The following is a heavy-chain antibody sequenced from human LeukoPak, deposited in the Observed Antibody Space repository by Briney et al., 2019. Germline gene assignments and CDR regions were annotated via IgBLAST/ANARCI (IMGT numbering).Heavy chain of an antibody. J-gene: IGHJ4*02. CDR2: ISSSSSYI. V-gene: IGHV3-21*01. Sequence: GGSLRLSRAASGFTFSSCSMNWVRQAPGKGLEWVSSISSSSSYIYYADSVKGRFTISRDNAKNSLYLQMNSLRAEDTAVYYCARDLFPSGRDLPEYYFDYWGQETLVTVSS. D-gene: IGHD1-14*01. CDR3: ARDLFPSGRDLPEYYFDY. CDR1: GFTFSSCS.